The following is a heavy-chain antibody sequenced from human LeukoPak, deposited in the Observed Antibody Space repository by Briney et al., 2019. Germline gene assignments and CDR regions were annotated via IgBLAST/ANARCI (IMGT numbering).Heavy chain of an antibody. D-gene: IGHD6-13*01. Sequence: SETLSLTCTVSGGSISNYYWNWIRQPPGKGLEWIGFISFSGRTNYNPSLKSRVTISSDTSKNHFSLKLTSVTAADTAMYYCARQGSDWSGSWLQHWGQGTLVTVSS. CDR2: ISFSGRT. CDR1: GGSISNYY. J-gene: IGHJ1*01. V-gene: IGHV4-59*08. CDR3: ARQGSDWSGSWLQH.